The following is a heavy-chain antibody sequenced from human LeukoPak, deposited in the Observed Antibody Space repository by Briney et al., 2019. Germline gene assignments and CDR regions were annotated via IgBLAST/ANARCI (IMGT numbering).Heavy chain of an antibody. J-gene: IGHJ4*02. CDR2: ISAYNGNT. V-gene: IGHV1-18*01. Sequence: ASVKVSCKASGGTFSNYAIGWVRQAPGQGLEWMGWISAYNGNTNYAQKLQGRVTMTTDTSTSTAYMELRSLRSDDTAVYYCARGLNPGIAVAGMAEFDYWGQGTLVTVSS. CDR1: GGTFSNYA. CDR3: ARGLNPGIAVAGMAEFDY. D-gene: IGHD6-19*01.